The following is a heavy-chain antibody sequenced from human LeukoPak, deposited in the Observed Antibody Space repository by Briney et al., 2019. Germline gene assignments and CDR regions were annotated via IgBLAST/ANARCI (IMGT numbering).Heavy chain of an antibody. J-gene: IGHJ6*02. CDR3: ARLPLFRPRFGEWYYGMDV. Sequence: PGGSLRLSCAASGFTFSSYSMNWVRQAPGKGLEWVSSISSSSSYIYYADSVKGRFTISRDNAKNSLYLQMNSLRAEDTAVYYCARLPLFRPRFGEWYYGMDVWGQGTTVTVSS. V-gene: IGHV3-21*04. CDR2: ISSSSSYI. D-gene: IGHD3-16*01. CDR1: GFTFSSYS.